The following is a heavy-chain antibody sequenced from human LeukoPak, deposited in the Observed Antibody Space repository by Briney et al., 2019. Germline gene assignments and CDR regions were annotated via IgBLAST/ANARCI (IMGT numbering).Heavy chain of an antibody. CDR3: ARDVYRSFDY. D-gene: IGHD5/OR15-5a*01. V-gene: IGHV3-7*01. CDR2: IKYDGSEE. CDR1: GFTFSSSW. J-gene: IGHJ4*02. Sequence: GGSLRLSCVASGFTFSSSWTNWVRQAPGKGLEWLANIKYDGSEEYYVDSVKGRFTISRDNAQNSLYLQMNNLRAEDTAVYYCARDVYRSFDYWGQGSLVTVSS.